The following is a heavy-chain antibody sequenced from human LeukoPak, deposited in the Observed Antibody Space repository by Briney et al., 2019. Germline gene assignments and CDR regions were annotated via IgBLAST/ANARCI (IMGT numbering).Heavy chain of an antibody. J-gene: IGHJ5*02. Sequence: GASVKVSCKASGGTFSSYAISWVRQAPGQGLEWMGGIIPIFGTANYAQKFQGRVTITTDESTSTAYMELSSLRSEDTAVYYCASSYGDYVLMGFDPWGQGTLVTVSS. CDR2: IIPIFGTA. V-gene: IGHV1-69*05. CDR3: ASSYGDYVLMGFDP. D-gene: IGHD4-17*01. CDR1: GGTFSSYA.